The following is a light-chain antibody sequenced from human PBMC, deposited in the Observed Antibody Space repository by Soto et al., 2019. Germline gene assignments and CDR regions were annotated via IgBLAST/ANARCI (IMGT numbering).Light chain of an antibody. Sequence: QSVLTQPRSVSGSPGQSVTISCTGTSSDVGGYNYVSWYQQHPGKAPKLMIYDVSKWPSGVPDRFSGSKSGNTASLTISGLQAEDEADYYCCSYAGSYTHWVFGGGTKVTVL. J-gene: IGLJ3*02. CDR3: CSYAGSYTHWV. CDR2: DVS. CDR1: SSDVGGYNY. V-gene: IGLV2-11*01.